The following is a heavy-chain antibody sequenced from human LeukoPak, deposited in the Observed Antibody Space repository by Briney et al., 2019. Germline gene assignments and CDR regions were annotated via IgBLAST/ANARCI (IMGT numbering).Heavy chain of an antibody. J-gene: IGHJ1*01. CDR3: ARDSDSGFQ. CDR2: IDNRGST. D-gene: IGHD3-10*01. V-gene: IGHV4-34*01. CDR1: GGSFNFYF. Sequence: PSETLSLTCTVSGGSFNFYFWHWIRQPPGKGLEWIGEIDNRGSTSYTPSLRGRVIVSVDTSRNDVSLKLTSVTPADTAVYYCARDSDSGFQWGQGTLVTVSS.